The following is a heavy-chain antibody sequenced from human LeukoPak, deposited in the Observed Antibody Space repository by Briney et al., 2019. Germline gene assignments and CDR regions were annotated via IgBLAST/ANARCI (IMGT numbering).Heavy chain of an antibody. CDR1: GGSISSSSYY. CDR2: IYYSGST. V-gene: IGHV4-39*07. Sequence: SETLSLTCTVSGGSISSSSYYWGWIRQPPGKGLEWIGSIYYSGSTYYNPSLKSRVTISEDTSKNQFSLKLSSVTAADTAVYYCARGTRIVGATTDYYYYMDVWGKGTTVTVSS. D-gene: IGHD1-26*01. CDR3: ARGTRIVGATTDYYYYMDV. J-gene: IGHJ6*03.